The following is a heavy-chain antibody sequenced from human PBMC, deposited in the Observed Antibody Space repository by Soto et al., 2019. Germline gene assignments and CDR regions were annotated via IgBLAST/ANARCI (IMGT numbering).Heavy chain of an antibody. V-gene: IGHV3-30*18. CDR2: ISYDGSNK. CDR3: AKDTTPYSSSSGPWFDP. CDR1: GFTFSSYF. D-gene: IGHD6-6*01. J-gene: IGHJ5*02. Sequence: GGSLRLCCGPSGFTFSSYFMHWVRQAPGKGLEWVSVISYDGSNKYYADSVKGRFTISRDNSNNTLYLQMNSLRAEATDVYYCAKDTTPYSSSSGPWFDPWGQGTLVTVSS.